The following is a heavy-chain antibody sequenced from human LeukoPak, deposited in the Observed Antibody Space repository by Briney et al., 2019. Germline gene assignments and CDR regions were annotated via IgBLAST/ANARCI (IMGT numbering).Heavy chain of an antibody. V-gene: IGHV4-4*07. D-gene: IGHD1-20*01. CDR1: GTSITHYF. J-gene: IGHJ3*02. CDR2: ISTHGTT. CDR3: ARDVTGTTNAFDI. Sequence: SETLSLTCSVSGTSITHYFWSWIRQSAGQRLEWIGRISTHGTTTYNLSLNSRVTMSRDTSRSQVSLKLSSVTAADTAIYYCARDVTGTTNAFDIWGQGRMVTVSS.